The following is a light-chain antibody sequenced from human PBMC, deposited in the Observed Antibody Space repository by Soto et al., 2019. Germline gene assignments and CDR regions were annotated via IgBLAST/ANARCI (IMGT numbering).Light chain of an antibody. V-gene: IGKV1-5*03. CDR2: RAS. J-gene: IGKJ2*01. Sequence: DIQMTQSPSTLSASVGDRVTIACRASQTINDWLAWYRQKPGKAPNLLIYRASNLQSGVPSRFSGSGSGTEFTLTISSLQPDDFATYYCQQYNSYSYTFGQGTKLEIK. CDR1: QTINDW. CDR3: QQYNSYSYT.